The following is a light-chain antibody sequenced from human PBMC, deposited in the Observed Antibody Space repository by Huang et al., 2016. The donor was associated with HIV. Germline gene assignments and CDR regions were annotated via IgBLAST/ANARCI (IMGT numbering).Light chain of an antibody. J-gene: IGKJ4*01. CDR3: QQYNNWPPLLT. CDR2: GES. CDR1: QSINNN. V-gene: IGKV3-15*01. Sequence: EIVLTQSPATLSLSPGERAALSCRATQSINNNLAWYQQKPGQSPRLLIYGESTRATGIPARFRGSGSGTEFTLTISSLQSEDFAVYYCQQYNNWPPLLTFGGGTKVDIK.